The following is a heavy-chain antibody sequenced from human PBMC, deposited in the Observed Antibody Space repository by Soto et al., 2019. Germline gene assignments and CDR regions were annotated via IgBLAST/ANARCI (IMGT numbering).Heavy chain of an antibody. D-gene: IGHD3-10*01. V-gene: IGHV4-30-2*01. CDR3: ARTRFGEVFGVDGLDP. CDR2: IYHAGRT. Sequence: QLQLQESGSGLVKPSQTLSLTCALSGGSISSTGFSWSWIRQPPGKGLEWIGYIYHAGRTYYNPSLKSRVTISVDRSKDPFSLNLTSVTAADTAVYYCARTRFGEVFGVDGLDPWGQGTLVTVSS. CDR1: GGSISSTGFS. J-gene: IGHJ5*02.